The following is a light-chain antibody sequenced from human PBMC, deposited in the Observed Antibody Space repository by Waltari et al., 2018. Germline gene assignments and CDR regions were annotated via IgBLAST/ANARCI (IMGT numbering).Light chain of an antibody. V-gene: IGLV2-14*03. CDR1: NSDIGYYNF. Sequence: QPASVSGSPGQSITISCAGTNSDIGYYNFVSWYQQHPGKAPKLMIFDVNRWPSGVSHRFSGSKAGNTASLTIPGLQAEDEADYFCASYTSTNTVLFGGGTKVTVL. J-gene: IGLJ2*01. CDR2: DVN. CDR3: ASYTSTNTVL.